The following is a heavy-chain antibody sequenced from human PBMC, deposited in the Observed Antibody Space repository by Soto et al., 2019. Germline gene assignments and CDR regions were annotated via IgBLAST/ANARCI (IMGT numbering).Heavy chain of an antibody. V-gene: IGHV3-23*03. CDR1: GFIISAYT. Sequence: GGSLRLSCSASGFIISAYTMCWVRLAPGKGLEWVASLFSGGVSTRYADSVTGRFTISRDNSKNMLYLQMNSLGVDDTAVYYCARDRQPDAIWTFEYWGRGILVTVSS. J-gene: IGHJ4*02. D-gene: IGHD2-8*01. CDR3: ARDRQPDAIWTFEY. CDR2: LFSGGVST.